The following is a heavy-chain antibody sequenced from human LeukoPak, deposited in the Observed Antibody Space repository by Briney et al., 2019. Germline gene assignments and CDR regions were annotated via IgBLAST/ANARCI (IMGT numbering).Heavy chain of an antibody. J-gene: IGHJ4*02. D-gene: IGHD2-21*02. CDR1: GVTFTSES. Sequence: GGSLRLSCAASGVTFTSESMYWVRDAPRKGLEWVSYISGVGNSIYYADSVWGGFTFSIEKARKTLYLQMHTLRAADTGLYYCARELYCGADCPPPLDYWGQGTLVTVSS. CDR2: ISGVGNSI. CDR3: ARELYCGADCPPPLDY. V-gene: IGHV3-48*01.